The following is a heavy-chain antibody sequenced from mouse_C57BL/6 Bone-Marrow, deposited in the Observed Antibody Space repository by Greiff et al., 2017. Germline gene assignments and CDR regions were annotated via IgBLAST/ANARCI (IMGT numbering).Heavy chain of an antibody. CDR3: ERPFYYYGSSFAY. J-gene: IGHJ3*01. Sequence: EVKLVESGGGLVQPKGSLKLSCAASGFSFNTYAMNWVRQAPGKGLEWVARIRSKSNNYATYSADSVKDRFTISRDDSESMLYLQMNTLITEDTAIFYCERPFYYYGSSFAYWGQGTLVTVSA. CDR2: IRSKSNNYAT. D-gene: IGHD1-1*01. CDR1: GFSFNTYA. V-gene: IGHV10-1*01.